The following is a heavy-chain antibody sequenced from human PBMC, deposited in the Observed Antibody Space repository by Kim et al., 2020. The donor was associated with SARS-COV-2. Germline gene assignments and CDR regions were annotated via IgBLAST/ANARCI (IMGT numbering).Heavy chain of an antibody. Sequence: LKSRVTISVDTSKNQFSLKLSSVTAADTAVYYCASGIAAAGSRKQYYFDYWGQGTLVTVSS. D-gene: IGHD6-13*01. CDR3: ASGIAAAGSRKQYYFDY. J-gene: IGHJ4*02. V-gene: IGHV4-39*01.